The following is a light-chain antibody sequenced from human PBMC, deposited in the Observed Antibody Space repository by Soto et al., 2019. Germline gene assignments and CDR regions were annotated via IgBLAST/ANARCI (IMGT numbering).Light chain of an antibody. CDR1: SSDVGSSNL. CDR3: CSFADSSTFYV. J-gene: IGLJ1*01. Sequence: QSALTQPASVSGSPGQSITISCTGTSSDVGSSNLVSWYQQHPGKAPKLIIYEGSRRPSGVSGRFSGSKSGNTASLTLSGLQAEDEADYYCCSFADSSTFYVFGTGTKVTVL. CDR2: EGS. V-gene: IGLV2-23*01.